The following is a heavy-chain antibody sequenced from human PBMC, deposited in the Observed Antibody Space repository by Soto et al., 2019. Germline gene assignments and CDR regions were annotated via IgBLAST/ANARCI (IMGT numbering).Heavy chain of an antibody. D-gene: IGHD3-9*01. CDR3: ARGSYDILTGYYRGTDNWFDP. CDR2: INHSGST. Sequence: SETLSLTCAVYGGSFSGYYWSWIRQPPGKGLEWIGEINHSGSTNYNPSLKSRVTISVDTSKNQFSLKLSSVTAADTAVYYCARGSYDILTGYYRGTDNWFDPWGQGTLVTVSS. V-gene: IGHV4-34*01. CDR1: GGSFSGYY. J-gene: IGHJ5*02.